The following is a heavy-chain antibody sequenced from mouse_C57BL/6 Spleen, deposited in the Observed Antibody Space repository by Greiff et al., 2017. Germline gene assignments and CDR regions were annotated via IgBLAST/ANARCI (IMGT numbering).Heavy chain of an antibody. CDR3: ARGTTVAMDY. V-gene: IGHV1-82*01. Sequence: VQRVESGPELVKPGASVKISCKASGYAFSSSWMNWVKQRPGKGLEWIGRIYPGDGDTNYNGKFKGKATLTADKSSSTAYMQLSSLTSEDSAVYFCARGTTVAMDYWGQGTSVTVSS. J-gene: IGHJ4*01. CDR1: GYAFSSSW. CDR2: IYPGDGDT. D-gene: IGHD1-1*01.